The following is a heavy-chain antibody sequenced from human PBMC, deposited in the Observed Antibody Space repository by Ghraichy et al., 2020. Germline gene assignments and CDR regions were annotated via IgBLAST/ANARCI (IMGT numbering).Heavy chain of an antibody. V-gene: IGHV3-23*01. CDR3: AKVVVPAAIGYYYYGMDV. CDR1: GFTFSSYA. J-gene: IGHJ6*02. Sequence: GGSLRLSCAASGFTFSSYAMSWVRQAPGKGLEWVSAISGSGGSTYYADSVKGRFTISRDNSKNTLYLQMNSLRAEDTAVYYCAKVVVPAAIGYYYYGMDVWGQGTTVTVSS. CDR2: ISGSGGST. D-gene: IGHD2-2*02.